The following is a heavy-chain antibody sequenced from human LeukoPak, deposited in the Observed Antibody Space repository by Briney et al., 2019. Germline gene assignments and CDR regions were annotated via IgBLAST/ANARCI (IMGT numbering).Heavy chain of an antibody. V-gene: IGHV4-59*01. CDR1: NGSISNYY. J-gene: IGHJ2*01. CDR2: IYYSGST. CDR3: ARVYYSSSYDYWYFDL. D-gene: IGHD6-13*01. Sequence: SETLSLTCTVSNGSISNYYWSWIRQPPGKGLEWIGYIYYSGSTNYNPSLKSRVTISVDTSKNQFSLKLSSVTAADTAVYYCARVYYSSSYDYWYFDLWGRGTLVTVSS.